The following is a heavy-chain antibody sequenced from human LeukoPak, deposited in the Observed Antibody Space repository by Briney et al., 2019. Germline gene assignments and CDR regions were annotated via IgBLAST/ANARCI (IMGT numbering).Heavy chain of an antibody. CDR1: GFTFSSYW. CDR2: INSDGTST. V-gene: IGHV3-74*01. J-gene: IGHJ4*02. CDR3: ARASSLADDY. Sequence: GGSLRLSCAAYGFTFSSYWMHWVRQAPGKGLVWVSRINSDGTSTSYADSVKGRFTISRDNAKNTLHLQMNSLRAEDTAVYYCARASSLADDYWGQGTLVTVSS. D-gene: IGHD6-19*01.